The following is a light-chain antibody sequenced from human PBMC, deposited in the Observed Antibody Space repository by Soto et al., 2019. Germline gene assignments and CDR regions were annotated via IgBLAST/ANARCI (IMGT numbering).Light chain of an antibody. J-gene: IGKJ1*01. V-gene: IGKV1-39*01. CDR1: QSISSY. CDR3: QQSYSTLTWT. Sequence: DIQMTQSPSSLSASVGDRVTITCRASQSISSYLNWYQQKPGKAPKLLIYAASSLKIGVTSRFSGSRSGTDFTLTISSLKPEDYETYYCQQSYSTLTWTFGQGTKVEIK. CDR2: AAS.